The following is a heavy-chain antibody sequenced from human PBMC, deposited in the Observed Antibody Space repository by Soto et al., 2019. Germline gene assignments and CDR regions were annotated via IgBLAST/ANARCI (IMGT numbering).Heavy chain of an antibody. D-gene: IGHD4-17*01. CDR1: GYIFTNYA. J-gene: IGHJ4*02. CDR2: INAGTGNT. Sequence: EASVKVSCKASGYIFTNYAIHWVRQAPGQRLEWMGWINAGTGNTRYSQKFQGRITISTDASASTAYIDLNSLRSEDTAVYYCARDRTTSSTRQFDYWGQGSLVTVSS. CDR3: ARDRTTSSTRQFDY. V-gene: IGHV1-3*01.